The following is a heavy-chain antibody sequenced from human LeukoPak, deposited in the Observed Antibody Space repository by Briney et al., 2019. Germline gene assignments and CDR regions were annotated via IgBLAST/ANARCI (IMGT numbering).Heavy chain of an antibody. CDR2: IYPGDSDT. CDR1: GYSFTSYW. D-gene: IGHD6-13*01. J-gene: IGHJ4*02. CDR3: ARPSLEQQSDY. V-gene: IGHV5-51*01. Sequence: GESLKISCKGSGYSFTSYWIGWVRQMPGKGLEWMGIIYPGDSDTRYSPSYQGQVTISADESNSTAYLQWSSLKASDTAMYYCARPSLEQQSDYWGQGTLVTVSS.